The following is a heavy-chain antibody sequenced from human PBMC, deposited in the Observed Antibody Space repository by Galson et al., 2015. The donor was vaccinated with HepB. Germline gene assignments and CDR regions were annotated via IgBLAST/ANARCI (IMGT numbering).Heavy chain of an antibody. Sequence: SVKVSCKASGGTFSSYAISWVRQAPGQGLEWMGRIIPILGIANYAQKFQGRVTLTRDTSTSTVYMELSSLRSEDTALYYCAVGRSGYDNWGQGTLVTVSS. V-gene: IGHV1-69*04. CDR3: AVGRSGYDN. CDR2: IIPILGIA. D-gene: IGHD3-3*01. J-gene: IGHJ4*02. CDR1: GGTFSSYA.